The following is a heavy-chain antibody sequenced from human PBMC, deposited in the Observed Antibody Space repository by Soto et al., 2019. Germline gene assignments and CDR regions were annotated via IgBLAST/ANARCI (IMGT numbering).Heavy chain of an antibody. J-gene: IGHJ4*02. D-gene: IGHD6-19*01. CDR3: ARGAFSSGWYADY. Sequence: QVQLQESGPGLVKSSETLSLTCTVSSGSISSYFWSWIRQPPGKELEWIGYIYYSGSANYNLSLNSRVTISIDTSKNQFSLKLSSVTAADTAVYYCARGAFSSGWYADYWGQGTLVTVSS. V-gene: IGHV4-59*01. CDR1: SGSISSYF. CDR2: IYYSGSA.